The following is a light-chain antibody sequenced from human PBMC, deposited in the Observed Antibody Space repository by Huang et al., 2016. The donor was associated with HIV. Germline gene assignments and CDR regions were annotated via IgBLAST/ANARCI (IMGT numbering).Light chain of an antibody. J-gene: IGKJ2*01. CDR2: AAS. V-gene: IGKV1-39*01. Sequence: DIQMTQSPSSLSASVGDRVTITCRASQSISSYLNWYQQKPGKAPKVLSYAASSLQSGVPSRFSGSGSGTDFTLIISSLQPEDFATYYCQQSYSNTRTFGQGTKLEIK. CDR1: QSISSY. CDR3: QQSYSNTRT.